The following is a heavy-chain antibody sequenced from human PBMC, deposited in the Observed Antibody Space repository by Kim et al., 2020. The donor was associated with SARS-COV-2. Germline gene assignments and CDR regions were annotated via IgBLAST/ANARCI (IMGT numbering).Heavy chain of an antibody. V-gene: IGHV4-4*07. CDR3: ARALGGYYFDY. Sequence: SETLSLTCSVSGVSISSYYWSWVRQPAGKGLEWIGRIYTTESPNYNPSLKSRVTMSVDTSKNQFSPKVNSVTAADTAVYYCARALGGYYFDYWGQGTLVT. CDR1: GVSISSYY. CDR2: IYTTESP. J-gene: IGHJ4*02. D-gene: IGHD3-16*01.